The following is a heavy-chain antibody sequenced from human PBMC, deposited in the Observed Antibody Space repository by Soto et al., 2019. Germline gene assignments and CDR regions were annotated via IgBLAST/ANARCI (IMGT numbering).Heavy chain of an antibody. D-gene: IGHD6-19*01. CDR1: GFTFSNYA. V-gene: IGHV3-23*01. CDR2: ISHTGGTT. J-gene: IGHJ4*02. Sequence: EVQLLESGGGLVQPGGSLRLSCAASGFTFSNYAMSWVRQAPGKGLEWVSSISHTGGTTYYADSVKGPFTISRDNSKNTLDLQMNSQRAEDTAVYFCVKNQGSAWYFDYWGQGTLVTVSS. CDR3: VKNQGSAWYFDY.